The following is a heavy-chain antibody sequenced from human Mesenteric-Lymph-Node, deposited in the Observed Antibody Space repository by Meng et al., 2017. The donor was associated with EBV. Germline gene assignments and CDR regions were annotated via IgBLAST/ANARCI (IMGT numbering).Heavy chain of an antibody. Sequence: QGSGPGRVKPSETLSLTCTVSGGSISSSSYYWGWIRQPPGKGLEWIGSIYYSGSTYYNPSLKSRVTISVDTSKNQFSLKLSSVTAADTAVYYCARDRGIAAADYWGQGTLVTVSS. J-gene: IGHJ4*02. V-gene: IGHV4-39*07. CDR1: GGSISSSSYY. D-gene: IGHD6-13*01. CDR3: ARDRGIAAADY. CDR2: IYYSGST.